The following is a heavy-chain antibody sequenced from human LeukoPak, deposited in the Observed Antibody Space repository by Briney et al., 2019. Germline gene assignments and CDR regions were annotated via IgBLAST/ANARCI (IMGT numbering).Heavy chain of an antibody. J-gene: IGHJ4*02. Sequence: GGSLRLSCVASGFTFSTYAMTWVRQAPGKGLEWVSAISGSGGSTYYADSVKGRFTISRDNAKNSLYLQMNSLRAEDTAVYYCARGDGYNEPNFDYWGQGTLVTVSS. CDR2: ISGSGGST. CDR3: ARGDGYNEPNFDY. V-gene: IGHV3-23*01. CDR1: GFTFSTYA. D-gene: IGHD5-12*01.